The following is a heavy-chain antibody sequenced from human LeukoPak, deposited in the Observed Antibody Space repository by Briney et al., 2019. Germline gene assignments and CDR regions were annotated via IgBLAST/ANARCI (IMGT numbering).Heavy chain of an antibody. D-gene: IGHD1-1*01. CDR1: GGSIYSYH. CDR3: AGGGLERTRPGYYDYVTDF. J-gene: IGHJ6*02. CDR2: IQNRGNT. Sequence: PSETLSLTCTVYGGSIYSYHWSWLRQPPGKGLEWIGYIQNRGNTYYNPSLKSRVTISVDTSKNQFSLRLSAVTAADTAVYYCAGGGLERTRPGYYDYVTDFLGQGTTVTVSS. V-gene: IGHV4-59*01.